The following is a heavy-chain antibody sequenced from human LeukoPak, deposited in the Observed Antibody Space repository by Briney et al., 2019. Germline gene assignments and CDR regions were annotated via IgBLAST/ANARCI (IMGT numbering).Heavy chain of an antibody. CDR2: INWNGGST. D-gene: IGHD3-22*01. V-gene: IGHV3-20*04. CDR1: GFTFDDYG. Sequence: GGSLRLSCAASGFTFDDYGMSWVRQAPGKGLEWVSGINWNGGSTGYADSVKGRFTISRDNAKHSLYLQMNSLRAEDTALYYCARAKYHYDSSGYCDWGQGTLVTVSS. J-gene: IGHJ4*02. CDR3: ARAKYHYDSSGYCD.